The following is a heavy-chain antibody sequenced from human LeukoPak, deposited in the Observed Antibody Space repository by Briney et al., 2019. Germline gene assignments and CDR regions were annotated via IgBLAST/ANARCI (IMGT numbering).Heavy chain of an antibody. D-gene: IGHD1-20*01. J-gene: IGHJ3*02. Sequence: SETLSLTCAVYGGSFSGYYWSWIRQPPGKGLEWIGEINHSGSTNYNPSLKSRVTISVDTSKNQLSLKLSSVTAADTAVYYCARGQYIAGTAFDIWGQGTMVTVSS. CDR2: INHSGST. V-gene: IGHV4-34*01. CDR3: ARGQYIAGTAFDI. CDR1: GGSFSGYY.